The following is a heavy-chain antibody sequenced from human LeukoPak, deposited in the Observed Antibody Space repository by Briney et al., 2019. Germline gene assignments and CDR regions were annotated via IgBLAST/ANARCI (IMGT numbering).Heavy chain of an antibody. CDR2: INHSGST. CDR3: ARTRRSPVIVAYYYYYMDV. J-gene: IGHJ6*03. D-gene: IGHD3-22*01. CDR1: GGSFSGYY. V-gene: IGHV4-34*01. Sequence: PSETLSLTCAVYGGSFSGYYWSWIRQPPGKGLEWIGEINHSGSTNYNPSLKSRVTISVDTSKNQFSLKLSSVTAADTAVYYCARTRRSPVIVAYYYYYMDVWGKGTTVTISS.